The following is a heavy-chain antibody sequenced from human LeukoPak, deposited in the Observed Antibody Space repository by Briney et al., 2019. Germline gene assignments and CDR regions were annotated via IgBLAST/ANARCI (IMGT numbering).Heavy chain of an antibody. J-gene: IGHJ4*02. CDR1: GGSISSGSYY. D-gene: IGHD3-10*01. Sequence: KTSETLSLTCTVSGGSISSGSYYWSWIRQPAGKGLEWIGRIYTSGSTNYNPSLKSRVTISVDTSKNQFSLKLSSVTAADTAVYYCARHMRVPMVRGVIGGFDYWGQGTLVTVSS. V-gene: IGHV4-61*02. CDR2: IYTSGST. CDR3: ARHMRVPMVRGVIGGFDY.